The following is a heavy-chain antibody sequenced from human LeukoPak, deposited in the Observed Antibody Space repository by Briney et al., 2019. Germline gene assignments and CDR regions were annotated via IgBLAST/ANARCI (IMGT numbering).Heavy chain of an antibody. CDR2: ISSSGSTI. CDR3: ARDQNYYGSGSYPYYFDY. D-gene: IGHD3-10*01. Sequence: GGSLRLSCAASGFTFSDYYMSWIRQSPGKGLEWVSYISSSGSTIYYADSVKGRFTISRDNAKNSLYLQMNSLRAKDTAVYYCARDQNYYGSGSYPYYFDYWGQGTLVTVSS. J-gene: IGHJ4*02. CDR1: GFTFSDYY. V-gene: IGHV3-11*01.